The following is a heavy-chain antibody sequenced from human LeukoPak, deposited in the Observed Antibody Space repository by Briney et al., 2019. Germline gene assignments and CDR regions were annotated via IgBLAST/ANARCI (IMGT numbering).Heavy chain of an antibody. J-gene: IGHJ4*02. Sequence: SETLSLTCTVSGGSISSSSYYWGWIRQPPGKGLEWIGSIFYSGSTYYNPSLKSRVTISVDTSKNQFSLKLSSVTAADTAVYYCARHRDAFFDYWGQGTLVTVSS. CDR3: ARHRDAFFDY. CDR2: IFYSGST. V-gene: IGHV4-39*01. CDR1: GGSISSSSYY.